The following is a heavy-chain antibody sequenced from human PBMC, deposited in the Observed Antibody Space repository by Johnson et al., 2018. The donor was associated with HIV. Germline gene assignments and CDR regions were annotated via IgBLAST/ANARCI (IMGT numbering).Heavy chain of an antibody. D-gene: IGHD5-18*01. Sequence: QVQLVESGGGVVQPGRSLRLSCAASGFTFSSYGMHWVLQAPGKGLEWVAVISYDGKNKYYADSVKGRFTISRDKSKNTMYLQMNSLRDEDTAVYHCAKERLLHDAFDFWGQGTMVIVSS. CDR1: GFTFSSYG. CDR3: AKERLLHDAFDF. V-gene: IGHV3-30*18. J-gene: IGHJ3*01. CDR2: ISYDGKNK.